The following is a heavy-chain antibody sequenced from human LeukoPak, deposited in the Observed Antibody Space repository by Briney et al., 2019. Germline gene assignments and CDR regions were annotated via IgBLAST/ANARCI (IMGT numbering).Heavy chain of an antibody. CDR3: ARGRMVVAPISSYYYYYYMDV. CDR2: IIPIFGTA. J-gene: IGHJ6*03. CDR1: GGTFSSYA. Sequence: SVKVSCKASGGTFSSYAISWVRQAPGQGLEWMGGIIPIFGTANYAQKFQGRVTITADKSTSTAYMELSSLRSEDTAVYYCARGRMVVAPISSYYYYYYMDVWGKGTTVTVSS. D-gene: IGHD6-6*01. V-gene: IGHV1-69*06.